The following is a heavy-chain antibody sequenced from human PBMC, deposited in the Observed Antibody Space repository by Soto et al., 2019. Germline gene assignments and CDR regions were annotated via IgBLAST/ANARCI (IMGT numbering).Heavy chain of an antibody. CDR2: INSDGSST. CDR1: GFTFSSNW. D-gene: IGHD3-3*01. J-gene: IGHJ4*02. CDR3: ARSSGYLDY. Sequence: LRLSCAASGFTFSSNWMHWVRQAPGKGLVWVSHINSDGSSTNYADSVKGRFTISRDNAKNTLYLQMNSLRAEDTAVYYCARSSGYLDYWGQGTPVTVSS. V-gene: IGHV3-74*01.